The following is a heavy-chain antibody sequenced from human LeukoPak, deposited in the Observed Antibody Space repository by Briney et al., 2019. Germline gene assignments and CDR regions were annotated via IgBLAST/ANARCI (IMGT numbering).Heavy chain of an antibody. CDR2: IDPSDSYT. CDR3: ARTSGYSGYDVSGDAFDI. CDR1: GYSFTSYW. Sequence: GESLKISCKGSGYSFTSYWISWVRQMPGKGLEWMGRIDPSDSYTNYSPSFQGHVTISADRSISTAYLQWSSLRASDTAMYYCARTSGYSGYDVSGDAFDIWGQGTMVTVSS. V-gene: IGHV5-10-1*01. D-gene: IGHD5-12*01. J-gene: IGHJ3*02.